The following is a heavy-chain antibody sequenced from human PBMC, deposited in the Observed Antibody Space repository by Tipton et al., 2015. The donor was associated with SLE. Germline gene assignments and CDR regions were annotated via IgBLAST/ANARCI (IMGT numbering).Heavy chain of an antibody. J-gene: IGHJ2*01. D-gene: IGHD5-18*01. Sequence: TLSLTCNVSGYSIRNGYYWGWIRQAPGKGLEWIGHIYYGGTIYYNPSLKSRVTMSIDTSKNQFSLKLSSVTDMDTAVYYCARTAGRSVKLWYFDLWGRGTLVTVSS. CDR1: GYSIRNGYY. V-gene: IGHV4-28*02. CDR3: ARTAGRSVKLWYFDL. CDR2: IYYGGTI.